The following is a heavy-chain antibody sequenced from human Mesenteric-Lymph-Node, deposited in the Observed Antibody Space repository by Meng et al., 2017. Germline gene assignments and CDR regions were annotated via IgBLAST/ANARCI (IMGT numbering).Heavy chain of an antibody. D-gene: IGHD5-18*01. Sequence: GESLKISCAASGFTFSSYAMSWVRQAPGKGLEWVSAISGSGGSTYYADSVKGRFTISRDNSKNTLYLQMNSLRAEDTAVYYCAKYADTAMVSYYYYYGMDVWGQGTTVTVSS. J-gene: IGHJ6*02. CDR3: AKYADTAMVSYYYYYGMDV. CDR2: ISGSGGST. CDR1: GFTFSSYA. V-gene: IGHV3-23*01.